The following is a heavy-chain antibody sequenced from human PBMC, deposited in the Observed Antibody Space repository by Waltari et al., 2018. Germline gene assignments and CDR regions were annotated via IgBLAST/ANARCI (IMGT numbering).Heavy chain of an antibody. J-gene: IGHJ4*02. V-gene: IGHV1-2*02. CDR3: ASLREGDYAFDI. Sequence: QAQLVQSGAEVREPGASVQVSCKASGYTFTDYYIQWVRQAPGQGLEWMGWINANSGGTKFAQKFQARVTMTRDTSISTAYMDLSRLRSDDTAVYYCASLREGDYAFDIWGQGTLVTVSS. CDR1: GYTFTDYY. CDR2: INANSGGT. D-gene: IGHD2-2*01.